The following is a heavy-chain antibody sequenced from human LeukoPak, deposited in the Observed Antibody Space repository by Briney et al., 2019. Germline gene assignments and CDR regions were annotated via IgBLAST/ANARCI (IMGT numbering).Heavy chain of an antibody. J-gene: IGHJ6*03. CDR3: AREGSRRISMVRLYYYMDV. V-gene: IGHV4-4*07. CDR2: FSTSGST. CDR1: GGSISNYY. D-gene: IGHD3-10*01. Sequence: SETLSLTCAVSGGSISNYYWSWIRQPAGKGLEWIGRFSTSGSTNYNPSLKSRVTMSVDTSKNQFSLKLSSVTAADTALYYCAREGSRRISMVRLYYYMDVWGKGTTVTVSS.